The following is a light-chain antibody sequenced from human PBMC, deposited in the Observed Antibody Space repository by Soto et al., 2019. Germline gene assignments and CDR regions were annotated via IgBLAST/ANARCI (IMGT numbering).Light chain of an antibody. CDR1: QSISSAY. CDR3: QHSSSPFT. J-gene: IGKJ3*01. Sequence: ELILTQSPDTLSLSLGERATVSCMASQSISSAYLAWLQQKPGQAPRLLIYGTSTRATGIPDRFSGSGSGTDFTLTINRLEPEDFAVYYCQHSSSPFTFGPGTKVEIK. CDR2: GTS. V-gene: IGKV3-20*01.